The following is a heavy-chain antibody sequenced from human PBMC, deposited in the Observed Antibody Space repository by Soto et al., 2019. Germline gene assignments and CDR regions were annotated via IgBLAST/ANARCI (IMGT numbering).Heavy chain of an antibody. CDR1: GYTFTTYV. J-gene: IGHJ3*02. CDR2: INAGNGDT. V-gene: IGHV1-3*01. D-gene: IGHD2-21*01. Sequence: QVRLVQSGAEVKKPGASVKVSCKASGYTFTTYVIHWVRQAPGQRLEWMGWINAGNGDTKSSHKFQDRVTITRDTSATTVYMEVSSLRSEDTAVYYCARLYSDAFDIWGQGTMVTVSS. CDR3: ARLYSDAFDI.